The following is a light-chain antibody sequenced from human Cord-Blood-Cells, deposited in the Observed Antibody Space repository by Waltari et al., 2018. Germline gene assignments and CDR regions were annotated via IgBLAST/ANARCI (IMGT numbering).Light chain of an antibody. J-gene: IGLJ3*02. CDR1: STDVGGYNY. CDR2: DVS. V-gene: IGLV2-14*01. Sequence: QSALTQPASVSGSPGQSITISCTGTSTDVGGYNYVSWYQQNPGHAPKLMIYDVSNRPSGVSNRFSGSNSGKTASLTISGLQAEDEADYYCSSYTSSSTLVFGGGTKLTVL. CDR3: SSYTSSSTLV.